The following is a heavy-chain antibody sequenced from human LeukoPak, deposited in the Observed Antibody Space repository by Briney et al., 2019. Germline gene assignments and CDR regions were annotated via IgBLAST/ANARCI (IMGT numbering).Heavy chain of an antibody. CDR3: VRDADWAFNY. CDR2: ITPEGRRK. J-gene: IGHJ4*02. Sequence: PGGSLRLSCAASGFTFSSYSMNWVRQAPGKGLEWVANITPEGRRKNYADSARGRFTISRDNAQNSLSLQMTSLRVEDTAVYYCVRDADWAFNYWGQGALVTVSS. D-gene: IGHD3-9*01. CDR1: GFTFSSYS. V-gene: IGHV3-7*03.